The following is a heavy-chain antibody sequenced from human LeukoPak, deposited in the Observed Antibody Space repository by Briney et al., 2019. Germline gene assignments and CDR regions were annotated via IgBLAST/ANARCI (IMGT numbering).Heavy chain of an antibody. CDR1: GGSISSYY. V-gene: IGHV4-59*13. CDR2: IYYSGST. Sequence: PSETLSLTCTVSGGSISSYYWTWIRQPPGKGLEWIGYIYYSGSTTYNPSLKSRVTISVDTSKNQISLKLSSVTAADTAVYYCARQSGSYEKYYFDYWGQGTLVTVSS. J-gene: IGHJ4*02. D-gene: IGHD1-26*01. CDR3: ARQSGSYEKYYFDY.